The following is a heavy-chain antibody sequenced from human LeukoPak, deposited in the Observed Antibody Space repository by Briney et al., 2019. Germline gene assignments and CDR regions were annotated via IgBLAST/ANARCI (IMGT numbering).Heavy chain of an antibody. CDR2: IYSGGST. CDR3: ARDEGSYYYDYMDV. Sequence: GESLTLSCAASGFTVSSNYMSWVRHAPGKGLEWVSVIYSGGSTYYADSVKGRFTISRDKSKNTLYLQMNSLRAEDTAVYYCARDEGSYYYDYMDVWGKGTTVTVSS. J-gene: IGHJ6*03. CDR1: GFTVSSNY. V-gene: IGHV3-66*02.